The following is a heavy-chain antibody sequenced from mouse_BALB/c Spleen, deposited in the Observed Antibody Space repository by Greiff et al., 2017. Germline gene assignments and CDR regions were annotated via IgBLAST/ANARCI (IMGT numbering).Heavy chain of an antibody. CDR2: ISYSGST. V-gene: IGHV3-2*02. D-gene: IGHD6-2*01. CDR1: GYSIPSDYA. J-gene: IGHJ4*01. Sequence: VQLVESGPGLVKPSQSLSLTCTVTGYSIPSDYAWNWIRQFPGNKLEWMGYISYSGSTSYNPSLKSRISITRDTSKNQFFLQLNSVTTEDTATYDCARSLQDYAMDYWGQGTSVTVSS. CDR3: ARSLQDYAMDY.